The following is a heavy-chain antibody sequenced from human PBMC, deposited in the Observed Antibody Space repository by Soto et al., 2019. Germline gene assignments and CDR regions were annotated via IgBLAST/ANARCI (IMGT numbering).Heavy chain of an antibody. D-gene: IGHD1-26*01. J-gene: IGHJ4*02. CDR1: GGTFSSYY. CDR3: ARDGGRHSGGVDY. CDR2: SIPIFGTA. V-gene: IGHV1-69*05. Sequence: QVQLVQSGAEVKKPGSSVKVSCKASGGTFSSYYINWVRQAPGQGLEWIGESIPIFGTANYAQKVHGRVTITTDESTSTAYMELISLRYVDTAVDYGARDGGRHSGGVDYCGQGTLVNVS.